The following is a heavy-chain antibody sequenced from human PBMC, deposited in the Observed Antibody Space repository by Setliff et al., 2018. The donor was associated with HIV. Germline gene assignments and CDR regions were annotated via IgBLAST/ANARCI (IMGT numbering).Heavy chain of an antibody. Sequence: PSETLSLTCTVSGGSTTSSTYYWGWIRQPPGRGLEWIGSVSYTGRTYYNPSLKSRVTISIGTSRNQFSLNLSSVTAADTAVYYCVRHNPTVVTDGYDIWGQGTKVTVSS. CDR3: VRHNPTVVTDGYDI. J-gene: IGHJ3*02. CDR2: VSYTGRT. CDR1: GGSTTSSTYY. D-gene: IGHD2-21*02. V-gene: IGHV4-39*01.